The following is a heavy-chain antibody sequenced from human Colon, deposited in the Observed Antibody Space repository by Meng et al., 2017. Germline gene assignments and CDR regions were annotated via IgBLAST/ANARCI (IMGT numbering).Heavy chain of an antibody. CDR2: ISHSGST. D-gene: IGHD1-26*01. CDR3: ARHLVGATPGFDY. CDR1: GGSFSGYY. J-gene: IGHJ4*02. V-gene: IGHV4-34*01. Sequence: QVQLQQWGAGLLKPSEPLSLTCTVYGGSFSGYYWSWIRQPPGKGLEWIGEISHSGSTNYNPSLKSRVTISVDTSKNQFSLKLRSVTAADTAVYYCARHLVGATPGFDYWGQGTLVTVSS.